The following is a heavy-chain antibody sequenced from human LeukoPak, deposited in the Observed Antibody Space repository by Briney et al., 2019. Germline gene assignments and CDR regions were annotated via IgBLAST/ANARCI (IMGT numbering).Heavy chain of an antibody. CDR1: GFTFSSYG. V-gene: IGHV3-30*03. CDR2: ISYDGSNK. D-gene: IGHD6-13*01. J-gene: IGHJ4*02. Sequence: GGSLRLSCAAFGFTFSSYGMHWVRQAPGKGLEWVAVISYDGSNKYYADSVKGRFTISRDNSENTLYLQMNSLRAEDTAVYYCASPTRFSSSWYYFDYWGQGTLVTVSS. CDR3: ASPTRFSSSWYYFDY.